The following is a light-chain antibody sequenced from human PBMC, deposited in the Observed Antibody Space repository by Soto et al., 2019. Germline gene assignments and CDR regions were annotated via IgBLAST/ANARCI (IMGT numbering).Light chain of an antibody. CDR1: QSVGSD. CDR3: QQRSNWPLIT. CDR2: DAS. Sequence: EIVMTQSPATLSVSPGERATLSCRASQSVGSDLAWYQQKPGQAPRLLIYDASNRATGIPARFSGSGSGTDFSLTISSLEPEDFAVYYCQQRSNWPLITFGQGTRLEIK. V-gene: IGKV3-11*01. J-gene: IGKJ5*01.